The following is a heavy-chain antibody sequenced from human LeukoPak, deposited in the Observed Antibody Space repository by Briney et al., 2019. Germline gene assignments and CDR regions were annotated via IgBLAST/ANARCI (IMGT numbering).Heavy chain of an antibody. CDR1: GFTFSSYA. Sequence: AGGSLRLSCAASGFTFSSYAMSWVRQAPGKGLEWVSAISGSGGSTYYADSVKGRFTISRDNSKNTLYLQMNSLRAEDTAVYYCARAYCGGDCYISGSLFHCFDYWGQGTLVTVSS. D-gene: IGHD2-21*01. V-gene: IGHV3-23*01. CDR2: ISGSGGST. J-gene: IGHJ4*02. CDR3: ARAYCGGDCYISGSLFHCFDY.